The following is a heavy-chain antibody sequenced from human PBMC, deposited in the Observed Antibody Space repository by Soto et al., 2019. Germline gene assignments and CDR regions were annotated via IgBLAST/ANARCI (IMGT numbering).Heavy chain of an antibody. Sequence: GSLRLSCVASGFTFSSYAMHWVRQAPGKGLEGVAVISYDGSNKYYADSVKGRFTISRDNSKNTLYLQMNSLRAEDTAMYYCARRHSHDFYDKDIHVPWGQGTQVTVSS. CDR1: GFTFSSYA. CDR2: ISYDGSNK. D-gene: IGHD3-22*01. J-gene: IGHJ4*02. CDR3: ARRHSHDFYDKDIHVP. V-gene: IGHV3-30-3*01.